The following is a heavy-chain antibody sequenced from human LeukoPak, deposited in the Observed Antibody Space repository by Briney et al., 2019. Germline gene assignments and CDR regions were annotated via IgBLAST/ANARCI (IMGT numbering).Heavy chain of an antibody. Sequence: ASMKVSCKSSGYSFTSHYIHWVRQAPGQGLEWMGRINPNGGTTTSAQKFQGRVTITRDTSTSTVYMELRSLRSEDTAVYYCARGGFGLGVGATRGLNWFDPWGQGTLVTVSS. CDR2: INPNGGTT. V-gene: IGHV1-46*01. J-gene: IGHJ5*02. D-gene: IGHD1-26*01. CDR3: ARGGFGLGVGATRGLNWFDP. CDR1: GYSFTSHY.